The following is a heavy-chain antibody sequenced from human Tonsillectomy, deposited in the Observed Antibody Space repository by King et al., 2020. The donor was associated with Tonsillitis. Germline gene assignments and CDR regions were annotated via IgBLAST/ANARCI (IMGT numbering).Heavy chain of an antibody. CDR1: GYTFTDYY. J-gene: IGHJ4*02. Sequence: AKLVQSGAEVKKPGATVNISCKVSGYTFTDYYMHWVPQAPGKGLEWVGFVDPEDGETIYAEKFRGRVTITADTSTDTAFMELSSLRYEDTAVYYCATGKRMGPTMNYFDYWGQGTLVTVSS. D-gene: IGHD1-26*01. CDR2: VDPEDGET. V-gene: IGHV1-69-2*01. CDR3: ATGKRMGPTMNYFDY.